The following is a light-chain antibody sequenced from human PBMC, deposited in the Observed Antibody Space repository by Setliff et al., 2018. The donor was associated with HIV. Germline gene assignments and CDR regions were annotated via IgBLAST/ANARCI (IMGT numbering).Light chain of an antibody. CDR3: SSYRSDRNVI. Sequence: QSVLTQPASVSGSPGQSITISCTGTSSDVGASNYVSWYQQHPGKAPKLMIYEVNNRPSGISNRFSASKFGNTASLTIAGLQYEDEGDYYCSSYRSDRNVIFGGGTKVTVL. J-gene: IGLJ2*01. CDR1: SSDVGASNY. CDR2: EVN. V-gene: IGLV2-14*01.